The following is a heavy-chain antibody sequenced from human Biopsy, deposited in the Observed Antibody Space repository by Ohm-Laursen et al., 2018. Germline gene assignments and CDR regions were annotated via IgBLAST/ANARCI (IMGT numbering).Heavy chain of an antibody. CDR2: INQSGST. CDR3: ARGSGYFKLDV. J-gene: IGHJ6*02. V-gene: IGHV4-34*01. CDR1: GESSSGYF. D-gene: IGHD5-12*01. Sequence: SDTLSLTCAVNGESSSGYFWNWIRQPPGKGLEWIGEINQSGSTKYNPSLKRRATLSADSSNSQFSLRLTSVTAADTAIYYCARGSGYFKLDVWGQGTTVTVS.